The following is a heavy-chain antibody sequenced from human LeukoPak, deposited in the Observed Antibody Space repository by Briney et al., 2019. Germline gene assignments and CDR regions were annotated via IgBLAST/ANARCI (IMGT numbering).Heavy chain of an antibody. Sequence: GGSLRLSCAVSGITVSNYGMSWVRQAPGKGLEWVAGISGSGGGTNYADSVKGRFTISRDNFKNTLYLQMNSLRAEDTAVYFCAKRGVVIRVILVGFHKEAYYFDSWGQGALVTVSS. D-gene: IGHD3-22*01. CDR2: ISGSGGGT. J-gene: IGHJ4*02. CDR1: GITVSNYG. V-gene: IGHV3-23*01. CDR3: AKRGVVIRVILVGFHKEAYYFDS.